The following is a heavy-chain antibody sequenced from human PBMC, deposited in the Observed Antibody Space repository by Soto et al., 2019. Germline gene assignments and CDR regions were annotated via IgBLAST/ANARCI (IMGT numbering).Heavy chain of an antibody. J-gene: IGHJ6*02. V-gene: IGHV1-18*01. CDR1: GYTFTSYG. Sequence: ASVKVSSKASGYTFTSYGISWVRQAPGQGLEWMGWISAYNGNTNYAQKLQGRVTMTTDTSTSTAYMELRSLRSDDTAVYYCARDGKTGTTNYYYYYGMDVWGQGTTVTVSS. D-gene: IGHD1-7*01. CDR2: ISAYNGNT. CDR3: ARDGKTGTTNYYYYYGMDV.